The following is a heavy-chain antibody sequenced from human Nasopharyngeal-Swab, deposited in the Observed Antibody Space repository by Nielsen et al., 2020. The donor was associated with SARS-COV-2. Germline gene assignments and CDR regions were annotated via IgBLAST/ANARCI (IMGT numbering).Heavy chain of an antibody. Sequence: WVRQAPGQRLGWIGWIVVGSGNTNYAQKFQERVTITRDVSTSTAYMELSSLRSEDTAVYYCAASLPYDSSGYYSWGQGTLVTVSS. CDR3: AASLPYDSSGYYS. J-gene: IGHJ4*02. CDR2: IVVGSGNT. V-gene: IGHV1-58*01. D-gene: IGHD3-22*01.